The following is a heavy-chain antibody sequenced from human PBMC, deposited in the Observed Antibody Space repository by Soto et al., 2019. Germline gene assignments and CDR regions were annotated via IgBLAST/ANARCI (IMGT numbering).Heavy chain of an antibody. J-gene: IGHJ6*02. Sequence: QVQLVQSGAEVKRPGSSVKVSCKASGGTFSSYPISWVRQAPGQGLEWMGGTNGNLGTGNYAQKFRGRLTITTDISTYTVYMELSGLRSGDTAVYYCARGGYSSTWSNLLDRSGLDVWGQGTTVTVSS. D-gene: IGHD6-13*01. V-gene: IGHV1-69*06. CDR2: TNGNLGTG. CDR3: ARGGYSSTWSNLLDRSGLDV. CDR1: GGTFSSYP.